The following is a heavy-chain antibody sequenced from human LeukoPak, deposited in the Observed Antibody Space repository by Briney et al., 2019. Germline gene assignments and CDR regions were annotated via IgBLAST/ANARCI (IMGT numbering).Heavy chain of an antibody. Sequence: PGGSLRLSCAASGFTFSSYGMHWVRQAPGKGLEWVAVISYDGSNKYYADSVKGRFTISRDNSKNTLYLQMNSLGAEDTAVYYCAKVGAVAGTDYYYYGMDVWGKGTTVTVSS. J-gene: IGHJ6*04. V-gene: IGHV3-30*18. D-gene: IGHD6-19*01. CDR2: ISYDGSNK. CDR1: GFTFSSYG. CDR3: AKVGAVAGTDYYYYGMDV.